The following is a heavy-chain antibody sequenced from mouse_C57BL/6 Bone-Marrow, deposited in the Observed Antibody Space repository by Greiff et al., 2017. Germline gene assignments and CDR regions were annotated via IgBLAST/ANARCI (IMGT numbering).Heavy chain of an antibody. J-gene: IGHJ3*01. V-gene: IGHV1-62-2*01. D-gene: IGHD2-5*01. CDR3: ARHGDYYSNDWFFAY. Sequence: QVQLKQSGAELVQPGASVKLSCKASGYTFTEYTIHWVKQRSGQGLEWIGWFYPGSGSIKYHEKFKDKATLTADKSSSTVYMELIRLTSEDSAVYFCARHGDYYSNDWFFAYWGQGTLVTVSA. CDR1: GYTFTEYT. CDR2: FYPGSGSI.